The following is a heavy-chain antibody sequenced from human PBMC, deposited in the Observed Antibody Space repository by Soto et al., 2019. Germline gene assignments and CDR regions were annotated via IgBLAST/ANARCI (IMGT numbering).Heavy chain of an antibody. CDR1: GGSISSSSYY. V-gene: IGHV4-39*07. D-gene: IGHD1-20*01. CDR2: IYFSGRS. J-gene: IGHJ6*02. Sequence: SETLSLTCTVSGGSISSSSYYWGWIRQPPGKGLEWIGSIYFSGRSYYNPSLKSRVTISVDTSKNQFSLKLSSVTAADTAVYYCARVGFNWNDDYYGMDVWGQGTTVTVSS. CDR3: ARVGFNWNDDYYGMDV.